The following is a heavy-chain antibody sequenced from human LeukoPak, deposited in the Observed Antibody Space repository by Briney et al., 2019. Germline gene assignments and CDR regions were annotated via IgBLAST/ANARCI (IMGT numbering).Heavy chain of an antibody. CDR3: AKRGSVVPAATGGVDY. V-gene: IGHV3-30*02. D-gene: IGHD2-2*01. J-gene: IGHJ4*02. CDR2: IRYDGSNK. Sequence: GSLRLSCAASGFTFSSYGMHWVRQAPGKGLEWVAFIRYDGSNKYYADSVKGRFTISRDNSKNTLYLQMNSLRAEDTAVYYCAKRGSVVPAATGGVDYWGQGTLVTVSS. CDR1: GFTFSSYG.